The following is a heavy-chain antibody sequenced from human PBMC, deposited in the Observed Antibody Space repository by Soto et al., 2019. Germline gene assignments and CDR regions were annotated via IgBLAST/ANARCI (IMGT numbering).Heavy chain of an antibody. CDR3: ASSAGNAGRCLED. J-gene: IGHJ4*02. CDR2: IYPGDSDT. Sequence: GVSLRISCQGSGYTFTSYAIGWVRQLPGEGLEWLGVIYPGDSDTRYSLSFQGQVTISADKSINTAYLQWGSLKASDSAIEYCASSAGNAGRCLEDWGQGTPVTVSS. D-gene: IGHD2-15*01. V-gene: IGHV5-51*01. CDR1: GYTFTSYA.